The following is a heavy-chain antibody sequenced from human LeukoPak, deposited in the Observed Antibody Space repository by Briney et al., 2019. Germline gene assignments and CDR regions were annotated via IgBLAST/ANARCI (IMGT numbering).Heavy chain of an antibody. J-gene: IGHJ6*02. CDR3: ARGRSGYDGYYYGMDV. Sequence: ASVKVSCKASGYTFTSYDINWVRQATGQGLEWMGWMNPNSGNTGYAQKFQGRVTTTRNTSISTAYMELSSLRSEDTAVYYCARGRSGYDGYYYGMDVWGQGTTVTVSS. CDR2: MNPNSGNT. V-gene: IGHV1-8*01. CDR1: GYTFTSYD. D-gene: IGHD5-12*01.